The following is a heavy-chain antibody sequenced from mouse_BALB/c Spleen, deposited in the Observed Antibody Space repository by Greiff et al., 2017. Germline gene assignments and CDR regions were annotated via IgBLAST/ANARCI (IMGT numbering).Heavy chain of an antibody. V-gene: IGHV3-2*02. Sequence: EVKLQESGPGLVKPSQSLSLTCTVTGYSITSDYAWNWIRQFPGNKLEWMGYISYSGSTSYNPSLKSRISITRDTSKNQFFLQLNSVTTEDTATYYYARSGRYDVVAYWGQGTLVTVSA. J-gene: IGHJ3*01. D-gene: IGHD2-14*01. CDR2: ISYSGST. CDR1: GYSITSDYA. CDR3: ARSGRYDVVAY.